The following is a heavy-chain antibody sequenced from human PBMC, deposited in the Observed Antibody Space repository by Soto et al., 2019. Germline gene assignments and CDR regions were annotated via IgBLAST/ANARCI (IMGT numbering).Heavy chain of an antibody. CDR3: AREPYDSSGYYTTLQAPYFDY. CDR2: INPSGDSR. D-gene: IGHD3-22*01. V-gene: IGHV1-46*01. J-gene: IGHJ4*02. CDR1: GFSFSDYF. Sequence: GASVKVSCKASGFSFSDYFMHWVRQAPGQGLEWMGIINPSGDSRNYAQKFQGRVTITRDTSTSTVYMELSSLRSEDTAVYYCAREPYDSSGYYTTLQAPYFDYWGQGTLVTVSS.